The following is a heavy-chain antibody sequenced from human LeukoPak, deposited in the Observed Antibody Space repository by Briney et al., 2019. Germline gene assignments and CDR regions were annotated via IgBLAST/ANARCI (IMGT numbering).Heavy chain of an antibody. Sequence: SETLSLTCTVSGGSISSYYWSWIRQPPGKGLEWIGYIYYSGSTNYNPSLKSRVTISVDTSKNQFSLKLSSVTAADTAVYYCARGGRSPAGYYYYMDVWGKGTTVTVSS. CDR1: GGSISSYY. CDR3: ARGGRSPAGYYYYMDV. CDR2: IYYSGST. J-gene: IGHJ6*03. V-gene: IGHV4-59*01. D-gene: IGHD2-15*01.